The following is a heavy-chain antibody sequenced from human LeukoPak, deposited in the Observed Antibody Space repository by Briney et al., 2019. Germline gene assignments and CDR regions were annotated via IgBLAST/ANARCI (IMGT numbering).Heavy chain of an antibody. Sequence: ASVKVSCKASGYTFTSYGISWVRQAPGQGLEWMGWISAYNGNTKYSQKLQGRVTMTTDTSTSTAYMELRSLRSDDTAVYYCARDGLWFGDFARPHPKGPDYWGQGTLVTVSS. CDR1: GYTFTSYG. V-gene: IGHV1-18*01. CDR2: ISAYNGNT. J-gene: IGHJ4*02. CDR3: ARDGLWFGDFARPHPKGPDY. D-gene: IGHD3-10*01.